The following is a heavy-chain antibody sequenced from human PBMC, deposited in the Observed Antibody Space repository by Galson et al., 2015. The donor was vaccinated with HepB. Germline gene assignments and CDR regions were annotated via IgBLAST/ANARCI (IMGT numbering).Heavy chain of an antibody. D-gene: IGHD6-19*01. J-gene: IGHJ5*02. CDR1: GYTFTSYY. V-gene: IGHV1-46*03. CDR3: ARVLPLRRIAVAGTGWFDP. CDR2: INPSGGST. Sequence: SVKVSCKASGYTFTSYYMHWVRQAPGQGLEWMGIINPSGGSTSYAQKFQGRVTMTRDTSTSTVYMELSSLRSEDTAVYYCARVLPLRRIAVAGTGWFDPWGQGTLVTVSS.